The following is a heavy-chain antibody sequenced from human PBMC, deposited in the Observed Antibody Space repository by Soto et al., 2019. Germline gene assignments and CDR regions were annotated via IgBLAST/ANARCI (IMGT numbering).Heavy chain of an antibody. CDR1: GGSISSGDYY. V-gene: IGHV4-30-4*01. CDR3: ARGVVWFGGGTLYYYGMDA. CDR2: IYYSGST. D-gene: IGHD3-10*01. Sequence: QVQLQESGPGLVKPSQTLSLTCTVSGGSISSGDYYWSWIRQPPGKGLEWIGYIYYSGSTYYNPSLKSRVTISVDTSKNQFSLKLSSVTAADTAVYYCARGVVWFGGGTLYYYGMDAWGQGTTVTVSS. J-gene: IGHJ6*02.